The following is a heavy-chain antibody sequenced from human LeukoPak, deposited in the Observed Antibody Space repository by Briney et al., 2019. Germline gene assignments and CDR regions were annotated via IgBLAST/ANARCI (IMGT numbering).Heavy chain of an antibody. CDR2: ISGSGGST. D-gene: IGHD3-10*01. CDR3: ANDTMVRGGPIDY. J-gene: IGHJ4*02. Sequence: WGSLRLSCAASGFTFSSYGMSWVRQAPGKGLEWVSAISGSGGSTYYADSVKGRFTISRDNSKNTLYLQMNSLRAEDTAVYYCANDTMVRGGPIDYWGQGTLVTVSS. CDR1: GFTFSSYG. V-gene: IGHV3-23*01.